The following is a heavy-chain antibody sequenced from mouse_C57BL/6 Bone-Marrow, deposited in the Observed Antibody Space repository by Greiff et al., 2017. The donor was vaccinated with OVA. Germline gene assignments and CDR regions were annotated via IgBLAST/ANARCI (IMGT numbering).Heavy chain of an antibody. CDR3: AVYYYGSSLWYAMDY. J-gene: IGHJ4*01. V-gene: IGHV14-3*01. CDR2: IDPANGNT. CDR1: GFNIKNTY. Sequence: VQLQQSVAELVRPGASVKLSCTASGFNIKNTYMHWVKQRPEQGLEWIGRIDPANGNTKYAPKFQGQATITADTSSNTAYLQLSSLTSEDTAIYYCAVYYYGSSLWYAMDYWGQGTSVTVSS. D-gene: IGHD1-1*01.